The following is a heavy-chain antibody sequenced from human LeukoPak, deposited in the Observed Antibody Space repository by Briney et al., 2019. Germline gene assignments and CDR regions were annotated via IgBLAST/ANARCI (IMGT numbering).Heavy chain of an antibody. CDR1: GGSISSYY. Sequence: PSETLSLTCTVSGGSISSYYWGWIRQPPGKGLELIGSIYHSGSTNYNPSLKSRVTISVDRSKNQFSLKLSSVTAADTAVYYCARDWTPYSSSSGGFDYWGQGTLVTVSS. J-gene: IGHJ4*02. V-gene: IGHV4-59*12. CDR2: IYHSGST. D-gene: IGHD6-6*01. CDR3: ARDWTPYSSSSGGFDY.